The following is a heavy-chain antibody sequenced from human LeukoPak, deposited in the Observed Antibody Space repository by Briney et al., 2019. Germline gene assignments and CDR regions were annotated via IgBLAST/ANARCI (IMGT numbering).Heavy chain of an antibody. CDR1: GLTFSSHW. CDR3: ARDIVPFYGMDV. D-gene: IGHD2-15*01. V-gene: IGHV4-31*02. CDR2: IYYSGST. J-gene: IGHJ6*02. Sequence: LRLSCAASGLTFSSHWMHWIRQHPGKGLEWIGYIYYSGSTYYNPSLKSRVTISVDTSKNQFSLKLSSVTAADTAVYYCARDIVPFYGMDVWGQGTTATVSS.